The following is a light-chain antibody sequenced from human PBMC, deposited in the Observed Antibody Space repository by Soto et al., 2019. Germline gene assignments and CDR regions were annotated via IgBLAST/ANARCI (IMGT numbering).Light chain of an antibody. V-gene: IGLV2-14*01. CDR3: SSYTTSTSFIP. CDR2: EVS. CDR1: SSDIGNYDF. J-gene: IGLJ2*01. Sequence: QSALTQPASVSGSPGQSITISCTGTSSDIGNYDFVSWYQQVPGTAPKAMIYEVSSRPSGVSNRFSGSKSGNTASLTISGLQAEDDAYYSCSSYTTSTSFIPFGGGTKVTVL.